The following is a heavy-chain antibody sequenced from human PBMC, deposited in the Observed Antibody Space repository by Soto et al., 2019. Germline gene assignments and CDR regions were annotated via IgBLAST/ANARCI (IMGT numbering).Heavy chain of an antibody. CDR2: IYYTGNT. D-gene: IGHD1-7*01. Sequence: LTCSVSGGSIVDYYWSWIRQPPGKGLEWIGFIYYTGNTRYNPSLGSRVTISLDTSKNQFSLKLTSATAADTAFYYCARDVNRWELRGFFDPWGRGALVTVSS. CDR1: GGSIVDYY. J-gene: IGHJ5*02. CDR3: ARDVNRWELRGFFDP. V-gene: IGHV4-59*01.